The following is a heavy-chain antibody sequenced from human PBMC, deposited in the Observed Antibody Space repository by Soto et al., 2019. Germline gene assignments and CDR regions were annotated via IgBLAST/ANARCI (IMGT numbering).Heavy chain of an antibody. CDR3: AREDDGGDRDYYGLDV. Sequence: QVQLQQSGPGLVKPSQTLSLTCTVSGGSISYEYYYWTWIRQSPGKGLEWIGYIHYSGSIIYNPSFKSLGTISVDTSKNQFSLQLSSVTAADTVVYFCAREDDGGDRDYYGLDVWGQGTTVTVSS. J-gene: IGHJ6*02. CDR1: GGSISYEYYY. CDR2: IHYSGSI. V-gene: IGHV4-30-4*08. D-gene: IGHD2-21*02.